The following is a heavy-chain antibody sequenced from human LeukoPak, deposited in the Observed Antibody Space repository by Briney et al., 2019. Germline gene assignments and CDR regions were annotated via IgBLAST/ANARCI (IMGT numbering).Heavy chain of an antibody. Sequence: SETLSLTCTVSGGSISSFYWNWIRQAAGKGLEWIGRMYSSGSTNYNSSLKSRLTMSVDTSKNLFSLKLSSVTAADTAVYYCACSEPRLNWFDPWGQGTLVTVSS. CDR1: GGSISSFY. D-gene: IGHD1-14*01. CDR3: ACSEPRLNWFDP. V-gene: IGHV4-4*07. J-gene: IGHJ5*02. CDR2: MYSSGST.